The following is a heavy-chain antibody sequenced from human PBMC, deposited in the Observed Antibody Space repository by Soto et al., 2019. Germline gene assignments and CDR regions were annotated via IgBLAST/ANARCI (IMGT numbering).Heavy chain of an antibody. V-gene: IGHV3-30*18. Sequence: GGSLRLSCAASGFTFSSYGMHWVRRAPGKGLEWVAVISYDGSNKYYADSVKGRFTISRDNSKNTLYLQMNSLRAEDTAVYYCAKPRGYDINDYWGQGTLVTVSS. CDR2: ISYDGSNK. D-gene: IGHD5-12*01. J-gene: IGHJ4*02. CDR3: AKPRGYDINDY. CDR1: GFTFSSYG.